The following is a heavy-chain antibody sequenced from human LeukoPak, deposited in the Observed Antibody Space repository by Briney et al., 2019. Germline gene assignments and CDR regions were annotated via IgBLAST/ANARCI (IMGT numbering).Heavy chain of an antibody. J-gene: IGHJ4*02. Sequence: GASAKVSCKASGYTFSDYYMHWWRQAPGQRLEWLGWINPKSGDTNFAQNFQGRVTMTRDTSISTAYMELSSLTSDDRAVYYCARGPNTGAFDAWGQGTLVTVSS. D-gene: IGHD7-27*01. CDR3: ARGPNTGAFDA. CDR1: GYTFSDYY. CDR2: INPKSGDT. V-gene: IGHV1-2*02.